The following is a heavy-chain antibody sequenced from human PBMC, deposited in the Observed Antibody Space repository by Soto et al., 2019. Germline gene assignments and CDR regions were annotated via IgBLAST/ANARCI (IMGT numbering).Heavy chain of an antibody. D-gene: IGHD2-8*01. CDR3: ARDELDCTNGVCYTDYYFDY. CDR1: GSTFISYG. V-gene: IGHV1-18*04. CDR2: ISTFNGNT. Sequence: EKVPCKASGSTFISYGNSWVRQAPGQGLEWMGWISTFNGNTNYAHKLQGRVTMTTDTSTSTAYMELKSLRPDDTAVYYCARDELDCTNGVCYTDYYFDYWGQGALVTVSS. J-gene: IGHJ4*02.